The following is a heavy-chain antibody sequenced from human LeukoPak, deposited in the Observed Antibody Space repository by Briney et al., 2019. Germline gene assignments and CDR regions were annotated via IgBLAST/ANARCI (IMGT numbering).Heavy chain of an antibody. V-gene: IGHV3-7*03. CDR1: GFTFGDYA. CDR3: ARSGYGDYDY. J-gene: IGHJ4*02. CDR2: IKQDGSEK. D-gene: IGHD4-17*01. Sequence: PGGSLRLSCTASGFTFGDYAMSWFRQAPGKGLEWVANIKQDGSEKYYVDSVKGRFTISRDNAKNSLYLQMNSLRVDDTAVYYCARSGYGDYDYWGQGTRVTVSS.